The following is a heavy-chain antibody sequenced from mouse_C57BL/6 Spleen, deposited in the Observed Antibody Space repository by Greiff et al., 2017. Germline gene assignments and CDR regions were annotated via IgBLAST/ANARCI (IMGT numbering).Heavy chain of an antibody. CDR3: ARRGYYSNYPGYYAMDY. CDR1: GYTFTDYN. D-gene: IGHD2-5*01. V-gene: IGHV1-18*01. J-gene: IGHJ4*01. CDR2: INPNNGGT. Sequence: EVQLQQSGPELVKPGASVKIPCKASGYTFTDYNMDWVKQSHGKSLEWIGDINPNNGGTIYNQKFKGKATLTVDKSSSTAYMELRSLTSEDTAVYYCARRGYYSNYPGYYAMDYWGQGTSVTVSS.